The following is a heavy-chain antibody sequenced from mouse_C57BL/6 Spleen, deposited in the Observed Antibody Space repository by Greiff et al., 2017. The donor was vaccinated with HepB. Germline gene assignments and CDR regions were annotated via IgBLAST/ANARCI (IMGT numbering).Heavy chain of an antibody. Sequence: VKLQESGPGILQPSQTLSLTCSFSGFSLSTFGMGVGWIRQPSGKGLEWLAHIWWDDDKYYNPALKSRLTISKDTSKNQVFLKIANVDTADTATYYCARMGYYGSSLDFDYWGQGTTLTVSS. CDR3: ARMGYYGSSLDFDY. CDR2: IWWDDDK. J-gene: IGHJ2*01. D-gene: IGHD1-1*01. V-gene: IGHV8-8*01. CDR1: GFSLSTFGMG.